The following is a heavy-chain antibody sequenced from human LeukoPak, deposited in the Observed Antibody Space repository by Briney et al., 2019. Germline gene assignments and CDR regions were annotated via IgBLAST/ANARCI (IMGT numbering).Heavy chain of an antibody. CDR3: AKRRDAFDV. CDR2: IYHSGTT. Sequence: SETLSLTCAVSGFSFSNGYYWGGVRQSPGKGVEGIGSIYHSGTTFYNPSLTSRLTISLDTSKNQFSLKLTSVTAADTSIYYCAKRRDAFDVWGQGTMVTVSS. CDR1: GFSFSNGYY. J-gene: IGHJ3*01. V-gene: IGHV4-38-2*01.